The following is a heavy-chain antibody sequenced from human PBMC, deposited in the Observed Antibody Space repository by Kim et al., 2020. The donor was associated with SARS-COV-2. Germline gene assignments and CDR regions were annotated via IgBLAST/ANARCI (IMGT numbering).Heavy chain of an antibody. CDR1: GFTVSSNY. CDR2: IYSGGST. J-gene: IGHJ6*02. V-gene: IGHV3-66*01. CDR3: ARDSSSWYNDYYGMDV. Sequence: GSLRLSCAASGFTVSSNYMSWVRQAPGKGLEWVSVIYSGGSTYYADSVKGRFTISRDNSKNTLYLQMNSLRAEDTAVYYCARDSSSWYNDYYGMDVWGQGTTVTVSS. D-gene: IGHD6-13*01.